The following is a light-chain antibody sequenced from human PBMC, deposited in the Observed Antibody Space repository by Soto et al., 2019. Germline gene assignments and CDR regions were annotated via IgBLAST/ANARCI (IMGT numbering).Light chain of an antibody. CDR3: QQYNSYSPRLT. J-gene: IGKJ4*01. CDR2: RAS. Sequence: DIQMTQSPSTLSASVGDRVTITCRASQSISNWLAWYQQKPGKAPKLLIYRASSLESGVPSRFSGSGSGTEFTLTISSLQPDDFATYYCQQYNSYSPRLTLGGGTKVEIK. V-gene: IGKV1-5*03. CDR1: QSISNW.